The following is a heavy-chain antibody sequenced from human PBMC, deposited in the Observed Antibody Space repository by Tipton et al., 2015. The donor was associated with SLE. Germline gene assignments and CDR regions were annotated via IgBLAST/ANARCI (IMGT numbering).Heavy chain of an antibody. J-gene: IGHJ4*02. CDR3: AKDDLDKRTGYSSGWANYFDY. V-gene: IGHV3-74*01. D-gene: IGHD6-19*01. CDR1: GFTFSSYW. Sequence: SLRLSCAASGFTFSSYWMHWVRQAPGKGLVWVSRINSDGSSTSYADSVKGRFTISRDNSKNTLYLQMNSLRAEDTAVYYCAKDDLDKRTGYSSGWANYFDYWGQGTLVTVSS. CDR2: INSDGSST.